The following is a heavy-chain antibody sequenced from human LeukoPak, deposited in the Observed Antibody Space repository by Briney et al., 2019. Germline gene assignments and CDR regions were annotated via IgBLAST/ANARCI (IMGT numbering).Heavy chain of an antibody. CDR2: INPSGDPT. Sequence: ASVKVSRKASGYTFTSYYMHWVRQAPGQGLEWVGIINPSGDPTTYAQKFQGRVTMTRDTSISTAYMELSRLRSDDTAVYYCARDRVTMVRGVTLGDYWGQGTLVTVSS. J-gene: IGHJ4*02. CDR3: ARDRVTMVRGVTLGDY. CDR1: GYTFTSYY. D-gene: IGHD3-10*01. V-gene: IGHV1-46*01.